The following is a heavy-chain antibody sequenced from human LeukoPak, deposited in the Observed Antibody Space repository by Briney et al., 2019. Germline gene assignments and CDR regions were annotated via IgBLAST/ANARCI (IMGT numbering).Heavy chain of an antibody. CDR3: ARLRYNDFWSGSWKFYYSMDV. CDR1: AFTFSSYS. CDR2: ISSSSRYI. D-gene: IGHD3-3*01. J-gene: IGHJ6*03. V-gene: IGHV3-21*01. Sequence: PGGSLRLSCAASAFTFSSYSMNWVRHAPGKGLVWGSPISSSSRYIYYADSVKGRLTISRDNARNSLYLQMYGLRAEDTAVYSCARLRYNDFWSGSWKFYYSMDVWGKGTPVTVSS.